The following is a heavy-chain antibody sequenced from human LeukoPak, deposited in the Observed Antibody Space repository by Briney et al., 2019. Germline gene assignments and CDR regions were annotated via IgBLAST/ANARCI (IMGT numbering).Heavy chain of an antibody. CDR3: AKLHGADYDILTGYGY. D-gene: IGHD3-9*01. CDR2: ISGSGGST. Sequence: PGGSLRLSCAASGFTFRSYAMSWVRQAPGKGLEWVSAISGSGGSTYYADSVKGRFTISRDNSKNTLYLQMNSLRAEDTAVYYCAKLHGADYDILTGYGYWGQGTLVTVSS. CDR1: GFTFRSYA. J-gene: IGHJ4*02. V-gene: IGHV3-23*01.